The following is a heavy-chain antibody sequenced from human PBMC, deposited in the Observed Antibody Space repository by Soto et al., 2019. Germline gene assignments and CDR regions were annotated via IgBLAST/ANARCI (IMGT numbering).Heavy chain of an antibody. CDR2: ISAYNGNT. D-gene: IGHD2-2*01. CDR3: ARDGVYCSSTSCSTSYYYYGMDV. CDR1: GYTFTSYG. V-gene: IGHV1-18*04. J-gene: IGHJ6*02. Sequence: VASVKVSCKASGYTFTSYGISWVRQAPGQGLEWMGWISAYNGNTNYAQKLQGRVTMTTDTSTSTAYMELRSLRSDDTAVYYCARDGVYCSSTSCSTSYYYYGMDVWGQGTTVTVSS.